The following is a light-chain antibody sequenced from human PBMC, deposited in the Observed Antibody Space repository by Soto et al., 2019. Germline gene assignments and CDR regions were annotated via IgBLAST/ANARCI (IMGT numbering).Light chain of an antibody. CDR2: GAS. Sequence: EIVLTQSPGTLSLSPGERVTFSCRASKSLAGRYLGWYQQKPGQAPRLLIYGASKRATGIPDRFSGSGSVTDFTLTICRLEPEDFAVYFCQQGFTFGPGTKVDLK. CDR3: QQGFT. V-gene: IGKV3-20*01. CDR1: KSLAGRY. J-gene: IGKJ3*01.